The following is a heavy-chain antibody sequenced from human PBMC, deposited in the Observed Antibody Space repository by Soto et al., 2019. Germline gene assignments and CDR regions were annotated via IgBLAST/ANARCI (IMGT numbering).Heavy chain of an antibody. V-gene: IGHV4-34*01. D-gene: IGHD3-10*01. CDR1: GGSFSGYY. Sequence: SETLSLTCAVYGGSFSGYYWSWIRQPPGKGLEWIGEINHSGSTNYNPSLKSRVTISVDTSKNQFSLKLSSVTAADTAVYYCARGRAWFGELGRNWFDPWGQGTLVTVSS. CDR3: ARGRAWFGELGRNWFDP. J-gene: IGHJ5*02. CDR2: INHSGST.